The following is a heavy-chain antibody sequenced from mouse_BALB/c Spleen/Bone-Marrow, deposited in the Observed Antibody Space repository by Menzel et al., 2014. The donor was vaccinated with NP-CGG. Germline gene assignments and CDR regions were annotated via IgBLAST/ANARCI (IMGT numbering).Heavy chain of an antibody. J-gene: IGHJ4*01. CDR2: TYPGDGDT. CDR1: GYTFTSYW. Sequence: VQLQQSGAELARPGASVKLSCKASGYTFTSYWMQWVKQRPGQGLEWIGATYPGDGDTRYTQKFKGKATLTADKSSSTAYMQLSSLASEDSAVYYCARYYYAMDYWGQGTSVTVSS. V-gene: IGHV1-87*01. CDR3: ARYYYAMDY.